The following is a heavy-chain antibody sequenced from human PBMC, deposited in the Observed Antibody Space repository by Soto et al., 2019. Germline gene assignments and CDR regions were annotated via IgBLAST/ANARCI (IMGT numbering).Heavy chain of an antibody. Sequence: EVQLLESGGGLVQPGGSLRLSCAASGFTFSSSAMSWVRQAPGKGLEWVSSISASGGNTDYADSVKGRFTISRDNSKNKLYLQKSSPTAEDTDVYHYAKVMYYNFWSGSYQYYYYMDVWGKGTTVTVSS. CDR2: ISASGGNT. D-gene: IGHD3-3*01. V-gene: IGHV3-23*01. J-gene: IGHJ6*03. CDR1: GFTFSSSA. CDR3: AKVMYYNFWSGSYQYYYYMDV.